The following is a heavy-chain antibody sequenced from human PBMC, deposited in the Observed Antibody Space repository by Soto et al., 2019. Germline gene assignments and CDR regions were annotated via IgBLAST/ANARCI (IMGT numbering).Heavy chain of an antibody. Sequence: QVQLVQSGAEVRKPGASVKVSCKASGDTFTTYDINWVRQATGHGLEWMGWINPNSGNIGYAQRFQGRVTMTRDTAIRTAYMAVSSLRSDDTAVYYCASGRASGSYYLLDYWGQGTLVTVSS. V-gene: IGHV1-8*01. J-gene: IGHJ4*02. D-gene: IGHD3-10*01. CDR2: INPNSGNI. CDR3: ASGRASGSYYLLDY. CDR1: GDTFTTYD.